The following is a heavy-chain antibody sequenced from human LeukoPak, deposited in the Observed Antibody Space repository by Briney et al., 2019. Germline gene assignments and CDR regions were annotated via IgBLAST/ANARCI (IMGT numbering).Heavy chain of an antibody. D-gene: IGHD4/OR15-4a*01. CDR1: GFTFSTYW. CDR2: INQDGNKN. Sequence: GGSLRLSCAASGFTFSTYWMTWVRQAPGKGLEWVANINQDGNKNYYLDSVKGRFTISRDNAKNSLYLQMNSLRAEDTAVYYCARASTYGGVYYFDYWGQGTLVTVSS. J-gene: IGHJ4*02. CDR3: ARASTYGGVYYFDY. V-gene: IGHV3-7*01.